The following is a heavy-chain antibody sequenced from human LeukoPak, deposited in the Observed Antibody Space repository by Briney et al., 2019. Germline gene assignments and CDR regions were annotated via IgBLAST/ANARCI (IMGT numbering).Heavy chain of an antibody. V-gene: IGHV3-15*01. D-gene: IGHD3-9*01. CDR1: GFTFSNAW. CDR3: TTEIFWRYYYYYMDV. CDR2: IKSKTDGGTT. Sequence: GGSLRLSCAASGFTFSNAWMSWVRQAPGKGLEWVGRIKSKTDGGTTDYAAPVKGRFTISRDDSKNTLYLQMNSLKTEDTAVCYCTTEIFWRYYYYYMDVWGKGTTVTVSS. J-gene: IGHJ6*03.